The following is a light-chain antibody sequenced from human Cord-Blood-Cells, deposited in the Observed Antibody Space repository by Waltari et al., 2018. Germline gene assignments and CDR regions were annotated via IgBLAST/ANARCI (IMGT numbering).Light chain of an antibody. J-gene: IGLJ3*02. CDR2: DVS. CDR3: CSYAGSYTWV. CDR1: SSDVGGYNY. V-gene: IGLV2-11*01. Sequence: QSALTQPRSVSGSPGQSVTISCTGTSSDVGGYNYVSSYQQHPGKAPKPMIYDVSKRPSGVPDRFSGSKSGNTASLTISGLQAEDEADYYCCSYAGSYTWVFGGGTKLTVL.